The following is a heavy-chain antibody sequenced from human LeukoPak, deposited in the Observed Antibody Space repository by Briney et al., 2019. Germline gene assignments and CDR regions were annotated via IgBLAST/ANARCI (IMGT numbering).Heavy chain of an antibody. Sequence: SQTLSLTCAVSGGSISSGGYSCSWIRQPPGKGLEWIGYIYHSGSTYYNPSLKSRVTISVDRSKNQFSLKLSSVTAADTAVYYCARDFEGLFDYWGQGTLVTVSS. CDR3: ARDFEGLFDY. D-gene: IGHD3-9*01. J-gene: IGHJ4*02. V-gene: IGHV4-30-2*01. CDR1: GGSISSGGYS. CDR2: IYHSGST.